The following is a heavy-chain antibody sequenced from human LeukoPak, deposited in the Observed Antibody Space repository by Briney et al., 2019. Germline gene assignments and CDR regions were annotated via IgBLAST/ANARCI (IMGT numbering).Heavy chain of an antibody. CDR2: IYYSGGT. CDR3: ARVNECSSSSCFTSWFDP. Sequence: SETLSLTCSVSGGSIGRSSYYWGWTRQPPGKGLEWIGSIYYSGGTYYNPSLKSRVTISIDSSRNQFSLSLTSVTAADTAVYYCARVNECSSSSCFTSWFDPWGQGTLVTVSS. D-gene: IGHD2-2*02. CDR1: GGSIGRSSYY. V-gene: IGHV4-39*07. J-gene: IGHJ5*02.